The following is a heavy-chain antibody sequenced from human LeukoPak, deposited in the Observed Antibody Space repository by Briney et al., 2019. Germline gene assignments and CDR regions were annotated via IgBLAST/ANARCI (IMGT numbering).Heavy chain of an antibody. CDR3: TRGWAGSGWSNCFDY. D-gene: IGHD6-19*01. CDR2: INPNSGGT. CDR1: GYTFTGYY. Sequence: GASVKVSCKASGYTFTGYYIHWVRQAPGQGLEWMGWINPNSGGTNYAQKSRGRVTMTRDTSINTAYMELSSLRSDDTAVYYCTRGWAGSGWSNCFDYWGQGTLVTVSS. V-gene: IGHV1-2*02. J-gene: IGHJ4*02.